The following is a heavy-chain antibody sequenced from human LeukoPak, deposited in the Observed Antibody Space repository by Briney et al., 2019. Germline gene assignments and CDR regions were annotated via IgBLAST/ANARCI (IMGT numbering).Heavy chain of an antibody. CDR3: AKGQSTIATRSFDS. V-gene: IGHV3-23*01. D-gene: IGHD6-6*01. CDR1: GFTFSTYG. J-gene: IGHJ4*02. Sequence: GGSLRLSCTASGFTFSTYGMNWVRQAPVKGLEWVSTTSTNSANTYYTDSVKGRFTISRDNSKNTLFLQMNSLRAEDTAVYYCAKGQSTIATRSFDSWGQGTLVTVSS. CDR2: TSTNSANT.